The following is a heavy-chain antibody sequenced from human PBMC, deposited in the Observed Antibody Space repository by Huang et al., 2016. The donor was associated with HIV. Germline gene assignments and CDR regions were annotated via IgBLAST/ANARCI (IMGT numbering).Heavy chain of an antibody. D-gene: IGHD5-18*01. CDR3: ARAKDTWDAYDI. V-gene: IGHV3-30-3*01. CDR2: ISNDGSNN. J-gene: IGHJ3*02. Sequence: QVQLVESGGGVVQPGRSLRLSCAASGFPFNNHAMHWVRQAPGKGLDWVAVISNDGSNNYYADSVKGRFTISRDRSKSTLFLHMTSLRTEDTAVYYCARAKDTWDAYDIWGQGTMVIVSS. CDR1: GFPFNNHA.